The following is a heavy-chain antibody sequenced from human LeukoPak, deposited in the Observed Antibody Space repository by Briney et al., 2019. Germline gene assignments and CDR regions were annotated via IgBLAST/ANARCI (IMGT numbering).Heavy chain of an antibody. Sequence: ASVKVSCKASGYTFTSYAMHWVRQAPGQRLEWMGWINAGNGNTKYSQKFQGRVTITRDTSASTAYMELSSLRSEDTAVYYCARTKREYYYDSSGYYYHDAFDIWGQGTMVTVSS. V-gene: IGHV1-3*01. D-gene: IGHD3-22*01. CDR3: ARTKREYYYDSSGYYYHDAFDI. CDR1: GYTFTSYA. CDR2: INAGNGNT. J-gene: IGHJ3*02.